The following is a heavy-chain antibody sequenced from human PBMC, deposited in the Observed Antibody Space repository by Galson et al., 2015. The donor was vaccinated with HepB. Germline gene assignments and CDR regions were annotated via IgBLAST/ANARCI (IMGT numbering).Heavy chain of an antibody. J-gene: IGHJ3*02. CDR2: IYYSGST. CDR1: GGSISSGGYY. CDR3: ARVGVVAVAATVRLGAFDI. D-gene: IGHD2-15*01. Sequence: TLSLTCTVSGGSISSGGYYWSWIRQHPGKGLEWIGYIYYSGSTYYNPSLKSRVTISVDTSKNHFSLMLSSVTAADTAVYFCARVGVVAVAATVRLGAFDIWGQGTMGTVSS. V-gene: IGHV4-31*03.